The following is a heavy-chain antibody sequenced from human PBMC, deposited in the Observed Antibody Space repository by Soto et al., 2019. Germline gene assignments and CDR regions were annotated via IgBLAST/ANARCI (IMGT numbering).Heavy chain of an antibody. Sequence: SETLSLTCTVSGDSISDYYWSWIRQPAGKGLEWIGRFYYSGNTKSNPSLKSRVTMSADTSKNQFSLSLRSVTAADTAVYYCARFLHTQNWFDPWGQGTLVTAPQ. CDR2: FYYSGNT. D-gene: IGHD2-2*02. CDR1: GDSISDYY. CDR3: ARFLHTQNWFDP. V-gene: IGHV4-4*07. J-gene: IGHJ5*02.